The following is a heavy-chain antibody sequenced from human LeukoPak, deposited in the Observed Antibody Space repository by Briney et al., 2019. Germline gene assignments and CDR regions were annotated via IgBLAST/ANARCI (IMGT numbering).Heavy chain of an antibody. CDR3: ARHEVGYCHGGSCPYYFDY. V-gene: IGHV4-39*01. D-gene: IGHD2-15*01. CDR1: GGSISSSSYY. Sequence: PSETLSLTCTVSGGSISSSSYYWGWIRQPPGKGLEWIGSIYYSVGTYYNPSLKSRVTISVDTSKNQFSLKLNSVTAADTAVYYCARHEVGYCHGGSCPYYFDYWGQGTLVTVSS. CDR2: IYYSVGT. J-gene: IGHJ4*02.